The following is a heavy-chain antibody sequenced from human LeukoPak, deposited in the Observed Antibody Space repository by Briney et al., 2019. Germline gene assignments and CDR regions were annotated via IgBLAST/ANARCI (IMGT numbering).Heavy chain of an antibody. CDR1: GFTFSSYE. D-gene: IGHD3-22*01. CDR3: ARDLDQYYYDSSGYCGLDY. J-gene: IGHJ4*02. V-gene: IGHV3-21*01. CDR2: ISSSSSYI. Sequence: KTGGSLRLSCAASGFTFSSYEMNWVRQAPGKGLEWVSSISSSSSYIYYADSVKGRFTISRDSAKNSLYLQMNSLRAEDTAVYYCARDLDQYYYDSSGYCGLDYWGQGTLVTVSS.